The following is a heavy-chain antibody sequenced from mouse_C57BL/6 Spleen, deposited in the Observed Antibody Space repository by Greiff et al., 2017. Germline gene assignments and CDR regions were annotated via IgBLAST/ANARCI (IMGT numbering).Heavy chain of an antibody. J-gene: IGHJ4*01. Sequence: QVQLQQPGAELVMPGASVKLSCKASGYTFTSYWMHWVKQRPGQGLEWIGEIDPSDSYTNYNQKFKGKSTLTVDKSSSTAYMQLSSLTSEDSAVYYCAIGGAMEYWGQGTSVTVSS. CDR1: GYTFTSYW. D-gene: IGHD1-1*02. V-gene: IGHV1-69*01. CDR3: AIGGAMEY. CDR2: IDPSDSYT.